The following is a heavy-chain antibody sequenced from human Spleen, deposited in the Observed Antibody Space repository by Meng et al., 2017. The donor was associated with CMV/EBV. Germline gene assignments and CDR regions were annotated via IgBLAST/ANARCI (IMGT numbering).Heavy chain of an antibody. CDR3: ARGRQDY. CDR2: INPNSGGT. J-gene: IGHJ4*02. CDR1: GYTFTGYY. V-gene: IGHV1-2*02. Sequence: QVQLVPSGAEATKPAAYVKVSGKASGYTFTGYYMHWVRQAPGQGLEWMGWINPNSGGTNYAQKFKGRVTMTRDTSISTAYMELSRLRSDDTAVYYCARGRQDYWGQGTLVTVSS.